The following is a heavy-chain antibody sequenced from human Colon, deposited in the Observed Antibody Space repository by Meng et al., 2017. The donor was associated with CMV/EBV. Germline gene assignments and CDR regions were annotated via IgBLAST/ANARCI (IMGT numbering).Heavy chain of an antibody. V-gene: IGHV4-59*01. CDR3: ARAPYCSGGSCYYYYYYGLDV. Sequence: GSLRLSCNVSGDSISNYYWSWIRQPPGKGLEWIGNIYYSGTTNYNPSLESRVIISVDTSKKHFSLRLSSVTAADTAVYYCARAPYCSGGSCYYYYYYGLDVWGQGTTVTVSS. J-gene: IGHJ6*02. D-gene: IGHD2-15*01. CDR1: GDSISNYY. CDR2: IYYSGTT.